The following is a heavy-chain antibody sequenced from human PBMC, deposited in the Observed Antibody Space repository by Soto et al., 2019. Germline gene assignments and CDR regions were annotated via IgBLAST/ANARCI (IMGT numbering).Heavy chain of an antibody. V-gene: IGHV4-39*01. J-gene: IGHJ4*02. CDR3: ARRDYVGGVFDY. CDR1: GGSISSSSYY. D-gene: IGHD4-17*01. CDR2: IYYSGST. Sequence: QLQLQESGPGLVKPSETLSLTCTVSGGSISSSSYYWGWLRPPPGKGLEWIGSIYYSGSTYYNPSLKRRVTISVDTSKNQFALKLSSGTAADTAVYYCARRDYVGGVFDYWGQGTLVTVSS.